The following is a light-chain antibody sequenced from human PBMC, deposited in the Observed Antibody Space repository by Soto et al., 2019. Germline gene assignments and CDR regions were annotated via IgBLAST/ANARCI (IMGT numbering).Light chain of an antibody. Sequence: QSVLTQPLSVSGSPGQSVTISCTGTSNDVGGYNYVSWYQQHPGKAPKLMIYDVSKRPSGVPDRSSGSKPGNTASLTISGLQAEDEADYYCCSYAGSYTWVFGGGTKVTVL. CDR1: SNDVGGYNY. J-gene: IGLJ3*02. CDR2: DVS. CDR3: CSYAGSYTWV. V-gene: IGLV2-11*01.